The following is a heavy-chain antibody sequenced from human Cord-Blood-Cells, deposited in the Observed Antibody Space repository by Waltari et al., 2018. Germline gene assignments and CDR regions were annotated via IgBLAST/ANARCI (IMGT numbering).Heavy chain of an antibody. Sequence: QVQLVQSGAEVKKPGASVKVSCKASGYTFTGSYMHWVRQAPGQGLEWMGRINPNSGGTNYAQKFQGRVTMTRDTSISTAYMELSRLRSDDTAVYYCARDWKRWGVGFDYWGQGTLVTVSS. V-gene: IGHV1-2*06. CDR2: INPNSGGT. J-gene: IGHJ4*02. D-gene: IGHD3-16*01. CDR1: GYTFTGSY. CDR3: ARDWKRWGVGFDY.